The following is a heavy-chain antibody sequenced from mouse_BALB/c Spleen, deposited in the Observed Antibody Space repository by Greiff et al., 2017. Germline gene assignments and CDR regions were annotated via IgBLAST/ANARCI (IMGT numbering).Heavy chain of an antibody. V-gene: IGHV5-4*02. CDR3: ARDQDYYGSSYAMDY. D-gene: IGHD1-1*01. CDR1: GFTFSDYY. J-gene: IGHJ4*01. Sequence: EVNLVESGGGLVKPGGSLKLSCAASGFTFSDYYMYWVRQTPEKRLEWVATISDGGSYTYYPDSVKGRFTISRDNAKNNLYLQMSSLKSEDTAMYYCARDQDYYGSSYAMDYWGQGTSVTVSS. CDR2: ISDGGSYT.